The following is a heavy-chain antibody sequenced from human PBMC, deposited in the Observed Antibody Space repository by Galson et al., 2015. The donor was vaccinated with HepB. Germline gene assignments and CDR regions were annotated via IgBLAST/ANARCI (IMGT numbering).Heavy chain of an antibody. J-gene: IGHJ4*01. CDR2: ITSSGNTK. CDR3: ARSLGASRRDF. Sequence: SLRLSCAASGFTFSDYYMNWIRQTPGKGLESISYITSSGNTKFYADSVKGRFIVSRDNAKNTLFLHMNSLRGEDTAIYYCARSLGASRRDFWGHGTLVTVSS. CDR1: GFTFSDYY. V-gene: IGHV3-11*01. D-gene: IGHD3-16*01.